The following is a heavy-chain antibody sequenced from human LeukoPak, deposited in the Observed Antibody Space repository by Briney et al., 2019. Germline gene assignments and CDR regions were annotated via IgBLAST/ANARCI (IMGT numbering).Heavy chain of an antibody. CDR1: GYTFTSYG. CDR3: ARDSGMSIAARRGDY. CDR2: ISAYNGNT. J-gene: IGHJ4*02. Sequence: ASVKVSCKASGYTFTSYGISWVRPAPGQGLEWMGWISAYNGNTNYAQKLQGRVTMTTDTSTSTAYMELRSLRSDDTAVYYCARDSGMSIAARRGDYWGQGTLVTVSS. V-gene: IGHV1-18*01. D-gene: IGHD6-6*01.